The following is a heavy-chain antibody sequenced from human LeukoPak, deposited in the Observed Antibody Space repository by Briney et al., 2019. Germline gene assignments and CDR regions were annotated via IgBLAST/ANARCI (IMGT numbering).Heavy chain of an antibody. V-gene: IGHV3-21*01. D-gene: IGHD1-14*01. J-gene: IGHJ4*02. CDR1: GFTFSSYS. CDR2: ISSSSSYI. CDR3: ARETFGPETNIDY. Sequence: PGGSLRLSCAASGFTFSSYSMNWVRQAPGKGLEWVSSISSSSSYIYYADSVKGRFTISRDNAKNSLYLQMNSLRAEDTAVYYCARETFGPETNIDYWGQGTLVTVSS.